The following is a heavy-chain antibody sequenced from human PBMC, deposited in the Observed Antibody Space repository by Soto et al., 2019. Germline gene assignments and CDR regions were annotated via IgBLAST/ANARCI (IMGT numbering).Heavy chain of an antibody. CDR1: GDSVSSNTAA. V-gene: IGHV6-1*01. CDR2: TYYRSNWRH. J-gene: IGHJ4*02. CDR3: ERGVAGTGFDL. Sequence: QTLSLTCAISGDSVSSNTAAWNWIRSSPSRGLEWLGRTYYRSNWRHDYAVSVKSRITVNPDTSKNHFSLQLNSVTPDDTAVYYCERGVAGTGFDLWGQGTLVTVSS. D-gene: IGHD6-19*01.